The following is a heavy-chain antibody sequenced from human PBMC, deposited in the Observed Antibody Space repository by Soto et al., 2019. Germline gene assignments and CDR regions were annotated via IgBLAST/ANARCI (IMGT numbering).Heavy chain of an antibody. CDR1: GGSISSYY. CDR3: ARGKRPIAMFFDY. J-gene: IGHJ4*02. CDR2: IYYSGST. D-gene: IGHD6-25*01. Sequence: SETLSLTCTVSGGSISSYYWSWIRQPPGKGLEWIGYIYYSGSTNYNPSLKSRVTISVDTSKNQFSLKLSAVTAADTAVYYCARGKRPIAMFFDYWGQGTLVTVSS. V-gene: IGHV4-59*01.